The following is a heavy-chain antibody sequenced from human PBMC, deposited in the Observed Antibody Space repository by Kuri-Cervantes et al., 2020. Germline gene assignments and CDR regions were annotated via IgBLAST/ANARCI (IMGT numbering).Heavy chain of an antibody. CDR2: INPNSGGT. V-gene: IGHV1-2*02. CDR1: GYTFTGYY. J-gene: IGHJ6*02. Sequence: ASVKVSCKASGYTFTGYYMHWVRQAPGQGLEWMGWINPNSGGTNYAQKFQGRVTITADKSTSTVYMELSSLRSEDTAVYYCARGLYYYYGMDVWGQGTTVTVSS. CDR3: ARGLYYYYGMDV.